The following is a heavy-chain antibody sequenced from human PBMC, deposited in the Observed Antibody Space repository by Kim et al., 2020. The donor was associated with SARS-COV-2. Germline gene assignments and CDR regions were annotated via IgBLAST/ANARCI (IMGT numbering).Heavy chain of an antibody. Sequence: STYYADSVKGRFTISRDNSKNTLYLQMNSLRAEDTAVYYCAAFSSHYFDYWGQGTLVTVSS. V-gene: IGHV3-23*01. J-gene: IGHJ4*02. CDR2: ST. CDR3: AAFSSHYFDY. D-gene: IGHD6-6*01.